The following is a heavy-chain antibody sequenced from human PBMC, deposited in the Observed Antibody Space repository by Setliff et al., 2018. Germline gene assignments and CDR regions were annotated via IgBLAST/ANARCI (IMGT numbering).Heavy chain of an antibody. CDR2: ISYSGSA. CDR3: ARGHSYESRNSFVFYSNGLDV. J-gene: IGHJ6*02. V-gene: IGHV4-34*01. D-gene: IGHD3-22*01. Sequence: SETLSLTCAVYGGSFSGYCWSWIHQSPGRGLEWIGQISYSGSATYNPSLKSRVAISRDTSKNQFSLKLNSVTAADTAVFYCARGHSYESRNSFVFYSNGLDVWGQGTTVTVSS. CDR1: GGSFSGYC.